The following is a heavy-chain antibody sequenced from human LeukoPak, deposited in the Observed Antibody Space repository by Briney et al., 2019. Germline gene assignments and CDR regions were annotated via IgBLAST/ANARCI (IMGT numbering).Heavy chain of an antibody. CDR1: GFTFDDYA. CDR2: ISWNSGSI. V-gene: IGHV3-9*01. J-gene: IGHJ3*02. D-gene: IGHD4-17*01. CDR3: AKDTGHTAAPTVKVYDYGDYVGAFDI. Sequence: PGRSLRLSCAASGFTFDDYAMHWVRHAPGKGLEWVSGISWNSGSIVYADSVKGRFTISRDNAKNSLYLQMNSLRAEDTALYYCAKDTGHTAAPTVKVYDYGDYVGAFDIWGQGTMVTVSS.